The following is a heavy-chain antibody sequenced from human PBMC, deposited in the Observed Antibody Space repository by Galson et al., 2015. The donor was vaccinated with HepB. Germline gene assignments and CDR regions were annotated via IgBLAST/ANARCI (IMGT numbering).Heavy chain of an antibody. V-gene: IGHV4-30-2*01. D-gene: IGHD2-2*01. CDR1: GGSISSGGYS. J-gene: IGHJ4*02. CDR2: IYHSGST. Sequence: TLSLTCAVSGGSISSGGYSWSWIRQPPGKGLEWIGYIYHSGSTYYNPSLKSRVTISVDRSKNQFSLKLSSVTAADTAVYYCARESEGYCSSTSCPPGYWGQGTLVTVSS. CDR3: ARESEGYCSSTSCPPGY.